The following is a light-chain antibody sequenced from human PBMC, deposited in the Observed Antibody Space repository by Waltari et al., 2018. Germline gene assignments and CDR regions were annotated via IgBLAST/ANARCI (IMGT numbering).Light chain of an antibody. J-gene: IGKJ2*01. Sequence: EIVMKQSPATLYVSPGERATLPCRASQSVSSNLAWYQQKPGQAPRLLIYGASTRATGIPARFSGSGSGTEFTLTISSLQSEDFTVYYCQQYNNWPPYTFGQGTKLEIK. CDR3: QQYNNWPPYT. V-gene: IGKV3-15*01. CDR2: GAS. CDR1: QSVSSN.